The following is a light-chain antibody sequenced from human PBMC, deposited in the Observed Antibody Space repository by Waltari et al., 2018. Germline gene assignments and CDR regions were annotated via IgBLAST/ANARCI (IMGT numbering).Light chain of an antibody. Sequence: QSALTQPASVSGSPGQSITLSCTGTSSDVGSHNLVSCYQHHPGKAPKLMIYEYTKRPSGVSNRFSSSKSGNTASLTISGLQAEDEADYYCCSYAGSTASILLGGGTKLTVL. V-gene: IGLV2-23*01. CDR1: SSDVGSHNL. J-gene: IGLJ2*01. CDR3: CSYAGSTASIL. CDR2: EYT.